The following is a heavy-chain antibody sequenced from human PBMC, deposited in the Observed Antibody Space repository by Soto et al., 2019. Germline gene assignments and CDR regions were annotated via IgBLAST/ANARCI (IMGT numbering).Heavy chain of an antibody. Sequence: ASVKVSCKVSGYTLTELSMHWVRQAPGKGLEWMGGFDPEDGETIYAQKFQGRVTMTEDTSTDTAYMELSSLRSEDTAGYYGGRGGGGPRSGSYYFDYWGQGTLVTVSS. D-gene: IGHD1-26*01. CDR3: GRGGGGPRSGSYYFDY. CDR2: FDPEDGET. V-gene: IGHV1-24*01. CDR1: GYTLTELS. J-gene: IGHJ4*02.